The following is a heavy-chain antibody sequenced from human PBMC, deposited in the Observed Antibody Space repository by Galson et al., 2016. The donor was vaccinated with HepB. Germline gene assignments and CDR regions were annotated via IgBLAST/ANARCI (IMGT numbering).Heavy chain of an antibody. CDR3: ARDRLAAAASWVAFDL. V-gene: IGHV4-59*01. Sequence: SETLSLTCSVSGGSINSYYWSWIRQPTGKGLEWIAYIVHSGNIKYNPSLKSRVTLSVDTSRNQFSLKLSSVTAADTAVYYCARDRLAAAASWVAFDLWGQGTMVTVSS. J-gene: IGHJ3*01. D-gene: IGHD6-13*01. CDR1: GGSINSYY. CDR2: IVHSGNI.